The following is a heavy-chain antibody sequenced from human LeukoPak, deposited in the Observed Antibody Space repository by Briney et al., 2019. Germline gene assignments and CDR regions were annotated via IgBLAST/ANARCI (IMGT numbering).Heavy chain of an antibody. CDR2: ISGNGGST. Sequence: GGSLRLSCAASGFTFSSYAMSWVRQAPGKGLEWVSAISGNGGSTYYADSVKGRFTISRDNSKNTLYLQMNSLRAEDTAVYYCAKSVAVAGDFDYWGQGTLVTVSS. CDR1: GFTFSSYA. J-gene: IGHJ4*02. V-gene: IGHV3-23*01. CDR3: AKSVAVAGDFDY. D-gene: IGHD6-19*01.